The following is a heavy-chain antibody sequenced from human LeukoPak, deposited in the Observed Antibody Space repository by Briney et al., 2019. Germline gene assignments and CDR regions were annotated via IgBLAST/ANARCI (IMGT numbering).Heavy chain of an antibody. D-gene: IGHD5-18*01. Sequence: GGSLRLSCAASGFTFSSYWMSWVRQAPGKGLEWVANIKQDGSEKYYVDSVKGRFTISRDNAKNSLYLQMNSLRAEDTAVYYCARDNLNRYIQLWTFFDHWGQGTLVTVSS. CDR3: ARDNLNRYIQLWTFFDH. J-gene: IGHJ4*02. CDR1: GFTFSSYW. CDR2: IKQDGSEK. V-gene: IGHV3-7*01.